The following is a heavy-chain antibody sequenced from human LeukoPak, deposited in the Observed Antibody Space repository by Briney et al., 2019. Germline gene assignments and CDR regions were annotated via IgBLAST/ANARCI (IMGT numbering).Heavy chain of an antibody. D-gene: IGHD1-1*01. Sequence: GGSLRLSCAVSGFTFSNFWMSWVRQAPGRGLEWVANIHPEGNEKYRVESVKGRFTISRDNAKNLLFLQMNGLRVEDTAVYYCARGDDFSGDHWGQGTLVTVSS. V-gene: IGHV3-7*04. CDR1: GFTFSNFW. CDR3: ARGDDFSGDH. CDR2: IHPEGNEK. J-gene: IGHJ4*02.